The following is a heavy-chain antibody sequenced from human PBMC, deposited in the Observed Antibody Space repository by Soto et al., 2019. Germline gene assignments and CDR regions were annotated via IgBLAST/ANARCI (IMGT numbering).Heavy chain of an antibody. J-gene: IGHJ3*01. D-gene: IGHD1-1*01. CDR2: SNDSGRT. CDR1: GGSFSDNY. V-gene: IGHV4-34*01. Sequence: QVQLQQWGAGLLKPSETLSLTCAVFGGSFSDNYWTWIRQPPGKGLEWNGESNDSGRTNYNPSLMIRGTISVHTSNNHFSLRLTSVTAADTAIYYCARLHSRNWFAFDVWGQGTTVIVSS. CDR3: ARLHSRNWFAFDV.